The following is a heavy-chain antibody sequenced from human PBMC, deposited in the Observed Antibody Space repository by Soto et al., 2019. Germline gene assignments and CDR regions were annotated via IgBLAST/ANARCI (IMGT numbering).Heavy chain of an antibody. Sequence: SETLSLTCTVSGGSISSYYWSWIRQPPGKGLEWIGYIYYSGSTNYNPSLKSRVTISVDTSKNQFSLKLSSVTAADTAVYYCARHPYDILTGSPLAPGYYYYMHVWGKATTVTVSS. J-gene: IGHJ6*03. D-gene: IGHD3-9*01. V-gene: IGHV4-59*08. CDR2: IYYSGST. CDR3: ARHPYDILTGSPLAPGYYYYMHV. CDR1: GGSISSYY.